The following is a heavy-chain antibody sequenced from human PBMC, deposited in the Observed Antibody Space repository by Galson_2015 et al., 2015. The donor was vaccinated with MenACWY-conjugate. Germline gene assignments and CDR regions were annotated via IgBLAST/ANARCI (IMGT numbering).Heavy chain of an antibody. CDR1: GGSIRSYY. CDR2: IYYSGST. D-gene: IGHD2-2*01. CDR3: ARARSGYCSSTSCSHWYFDL. V-gene: IGHV4-59*01. Sequence: LTCTVSGGSIRSYYWSWIRQPPGKGLEWIGYIYYSGSTNYNPSLKSRVTISVDTSKNQFSLKLSSVTAADTAVYYCARARSGYCSSTSCSHWYFDLWGRGTLVTVSS. J-gene: IGHJ2*01.